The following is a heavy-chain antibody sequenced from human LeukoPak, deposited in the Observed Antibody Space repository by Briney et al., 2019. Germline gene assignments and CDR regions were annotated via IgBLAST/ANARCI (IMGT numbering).Heavy chain of an antibody. CDR2: ISSSGSTI. CDR1: GFTFSGYE. V-gene: IGHV3-48*03. J-gene: IGHJ4*02. D-gene: IGHD1-14*01. Sequence: GGSLRLSCAASGFTFSGYEMNWVRQAPGKGLEWVSYISSSGSTIYYADSVKGRFTISRDNAKNSLYLQMNSLRAEDTAVYYCARDILTREPTPFDYWGQGTLVTVSS. CDR3: ARDILTREPTPFDY.